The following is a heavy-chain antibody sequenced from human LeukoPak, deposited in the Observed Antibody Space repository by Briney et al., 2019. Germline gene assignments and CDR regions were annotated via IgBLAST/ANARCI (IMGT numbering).Heavy chain of an antibody. CDR1: GFTVSSNY. D-gene: IGHD3-16*01. Sequence: QPGGSLRLSCAASGFTVSSNYMSWVRQAPGKGLEWVSVIYSGGSTYYADSVKGRFTISRDNSKNTLYLQRNSLRAEDTAVYYCARARNGGDFDYWGQGTLVTVSS. V-gene: IGHV3-53*01. CDR2: IYSGGST. J-gene: IGHJ4*02. CDR3: ARARNGGDFDY.